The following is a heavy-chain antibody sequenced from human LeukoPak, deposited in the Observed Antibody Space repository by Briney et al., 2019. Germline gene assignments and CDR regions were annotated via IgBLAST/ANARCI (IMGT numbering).Heavy chain of an antibody. Sequence: GESLKISCKGSGYSFTSYWIGWVCQMPGKGLEWMGIIYPGDSDTRYSPSFQGQVTISADKSISTAYLQWSSLKASDTAMYYCARHLTAAAGNYGMDVWGQGTTVTVSS. CDR1: GYSFTSYW. V-gene: IGHV5-51*01. CDR2: IYPGDSDT. J-gene: IGHJ6*02. D-gene: IGHD6-13*01. CDR3: ARHLTAAAGNYGMDV.